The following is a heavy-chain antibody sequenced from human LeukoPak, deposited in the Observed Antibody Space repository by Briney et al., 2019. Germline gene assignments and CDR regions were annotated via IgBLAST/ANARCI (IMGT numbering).Heavy chain of an antibody. V-gene: IGHV4-61*02. J-gene: IGHJ4*02. CDR1: GGSISSGDYY. Sequence: SQTLSLTCTVSGGSISSGDYYWSWIRQPAGTGLEWIGRIYTSGSTNYNTSLKSRVTVSVDTSKNQFSLKLSSVTAADTAVYYCAREELRFLEWPYFDYWGQGTLVTVSS. D-gene: IGHD3-3*01. CDR3: AREELRFLEWPYFDY. CDR2: IYTSGST.